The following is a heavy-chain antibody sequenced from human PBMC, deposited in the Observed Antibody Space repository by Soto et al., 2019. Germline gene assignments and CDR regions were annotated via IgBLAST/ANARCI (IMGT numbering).Heavy chain of an antibody. D-gene: IGHD2-2*02. CDR2: ISAYNGNT. CDR1: GYTFTSYG. J-gene: IGHJ6*02. V-gene: IGHV1-18*01. CDR3: AREDYCSSTSCYTGNYYYYGMDV. Sequence: QVQLVQSGAEVKKPGASVKVSCKASGYTFTSYGISWVRQAPGQGLEWMGWISAYNGNTNYAQKLQGRVTMTTDTSTGTAYKELRSLRSDDTAVYYCAREDYCSSTSCYTGNYYYYGMDVWGQGTTVTVSS.